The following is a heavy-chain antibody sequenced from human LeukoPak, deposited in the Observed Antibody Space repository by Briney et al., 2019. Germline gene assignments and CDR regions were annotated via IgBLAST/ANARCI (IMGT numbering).Heavy chain of an antibody. Sequence: GASVKVSCKASGYTFTGYYMHWVRQAPGQGLEWMGWINPNSGGTNYAQKSQGRVTMTRDTSISTAYMELSRLRSDDTAVYYCARAPPHYYYGMDVWGQGTTVTVSS. CDR2: INPNSGGT. CDR3: ARAPPHYYYGMDV. V-gene: IGHV1-2*02. J-gene: IGHJ6*02. CDR1: GYTFTGYY.